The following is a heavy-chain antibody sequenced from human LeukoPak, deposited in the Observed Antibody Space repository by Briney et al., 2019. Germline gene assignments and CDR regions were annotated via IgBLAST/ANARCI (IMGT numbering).Heavy chain of an antibody. CDR1: GFTFNTFG. V-gene: IGHV3-30*02. CDR2: MPSRGSAT. CDR3: ARSGLSRFGF. Sequence: GGSLRLSCTTSGFTFNTFGMHWVRQAPGKGLEWVAFMPSRGSATYHAESVKGRFTISRDNSRNTLYLQMNSLRAEDTAVYYCARSGLSRFGFWGQGTLVTVSS. J-gene: IGHJ4*02. D-gene: IGHD2/OR15-2a*01.